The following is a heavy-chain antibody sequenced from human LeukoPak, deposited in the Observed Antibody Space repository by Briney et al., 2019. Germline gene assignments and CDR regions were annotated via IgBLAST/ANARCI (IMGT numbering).Heavy chain of an antibody. CDR1: GFTFSSYG. V-gene: IGHV3-30*03. Sequence: PGRSLRLSCAASGFTFSSYGMHWVRQAPGEGLEWVAVISYDGSNKYYADSVKGRFTISRDNSKNTLYLQMNSLRAEDTAVYYCARDDCSSISCYHNWFDPWGQGTLVTVSS. J-gene: IGHJ5*02. CDR3: ARDDCSSISCYHNWFDP. CDR2: ISYDGSNK. D-gene: IGHD2-2*01.